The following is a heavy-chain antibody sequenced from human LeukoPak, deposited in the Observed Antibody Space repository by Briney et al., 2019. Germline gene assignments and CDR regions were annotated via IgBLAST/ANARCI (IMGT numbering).Heavy chain of an antibody. CDR3: ARDGPHSSGDNRFDY. J-gene: IGHJ4*02. Sequence: SVKVSCKASGGTFSSYAISWVRQAPGQGLEWMGGIIPIFGTANHAQKFQGRVTITADESTSTAYMELGSLRSEDTAVYYCARDGPHSSGDNRFDYWGQGTLVTVSS. V-gene: IGHV1-69*13. D-gene: IGHD6-19*01. CDR1: GGTFSSYA. CDR2: IIPIFGTA.